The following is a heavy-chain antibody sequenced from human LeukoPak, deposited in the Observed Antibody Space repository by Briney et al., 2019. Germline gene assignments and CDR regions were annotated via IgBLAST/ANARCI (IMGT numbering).Heavy chain of an antibody. J-gene: IGHJ3*02. CDR2: INWKGGST. D-gene: IGHD6-19*01. CDR3: ARDSVRIAVAVRGAFDI. Sequence: GGSLTLSCAASGFTFYDYGMNWLRQAPGKGLEWFSGINWKGGSTGYADSVKGRFTISSANAKNSLYLQMNSLRAEDTALYYCARDSVRIAVAVRGAFDIWGQGTMVTVSS. CDR1: GFTFYDYG. V-gene: IGHV3-20*04.